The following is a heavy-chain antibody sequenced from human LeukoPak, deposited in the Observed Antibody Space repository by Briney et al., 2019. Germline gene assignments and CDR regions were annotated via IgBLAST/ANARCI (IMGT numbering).Heavy chain of an antibody. D-gene: IGHD2/OR15-2a*01. J-gene: IGHJ3*02. CDR3: ARRSYEGSTSAFDI. Sequence: GESLKISCRYSGYSFASYWFGWVRHMPGKGLEWIGVIYPGDSDTRYSRSFEGQVTISGDTSPSSAFLQWRSLRDSDTAMYYCARRSYEGSTSAFDIWGQGTMVIVSA. V-gene: IGHV5-51*01. CDR1: GYSFASYW. CDR2: IYPGDSDT.